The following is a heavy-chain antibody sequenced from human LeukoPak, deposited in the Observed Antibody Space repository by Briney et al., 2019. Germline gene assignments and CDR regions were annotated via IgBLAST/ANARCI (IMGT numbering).Heavy chain of an antibody. J-gene: IGHJ4*02. CDR1: GFTFSSYS. V-gene: IGHV3-21*01. Sequence: GGSLRLSCAASGFTFSSYSMNWVRQAPGKGLEWVSSIISSSSYIYYADSVKGRFTISRDNAKNSLYLQMNSLRAEDTAVYYCARDDHVWGSYRPTNYFDYWGQGTLVTVSS. D-gene: IGHD3-16*02. CDR2: IISSSSYI. CDR3: ARDDHVWGSYRPTNYFDY.